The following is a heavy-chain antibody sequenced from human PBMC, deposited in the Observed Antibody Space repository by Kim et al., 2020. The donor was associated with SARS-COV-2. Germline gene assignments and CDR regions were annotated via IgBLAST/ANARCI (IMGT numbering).Heavy chain of an antibody. J-gene: IGHJ4*02. Sequence: GGSLRLSCAASGFTFSSYAMSWVRQAPGKGLEWVSAISGSGGSTYYADSVKGRFTISRDNSKNTLYLQMNSLRAEDTAVYYCAKDDSRGYYIAHFDYWGQGTLVTVSS. CDR3: AKDDSRGYYIAHFDY. D-gene: IGHD3-22*01. CDR2: ISGSGGST. V-gene: IGHV3-23*01. CDR1: GFTFSSYA.